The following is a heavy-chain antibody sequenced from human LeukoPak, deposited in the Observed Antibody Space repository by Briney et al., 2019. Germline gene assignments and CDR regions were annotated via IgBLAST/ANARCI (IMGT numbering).Heavy chain of an antibody. D-gene: IGHD3-3*01. Sequence: PSETLSLTCTVSGGSISSSSYYWGWIRQPPGKGLEWIGSIYYSGSTYYNPSLKSRVTISVDTSKNQFSLKLSSVTAADTAVYYCARQRSYYDFWSGYLDAFDIWGQGTMVTVS. CDR3: ARQRSYYDFWSGYLDAFDI. CDR1: GGSISSSSYY. J-gene: IGHJ3*02. V-gene: IGHV4-39*01. CDR2: IYYSGST.